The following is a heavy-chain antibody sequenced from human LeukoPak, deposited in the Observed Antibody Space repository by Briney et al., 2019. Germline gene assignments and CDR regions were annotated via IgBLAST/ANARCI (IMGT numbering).Heavy chain of an antibody. V-gene: IGHV3-7*01. J-gene: IGHJ2*01. CDR1: GFTFSVSW. CDR3: ARVGESYDLLSRYQNSYFDL. CDR2: IKEDGSER. D-gene: IGHD3-3*01. Sequence: GGSLRLSCAASGFTFSVSWMSWVRQAPGKGLEWVACIKEDGSERYYADPVKGRFTISRDNAKTSLYLQMNSLRAEDTAVYFCARVGESYDLLSRYQNSYFDLWGRGTPVTVSS.